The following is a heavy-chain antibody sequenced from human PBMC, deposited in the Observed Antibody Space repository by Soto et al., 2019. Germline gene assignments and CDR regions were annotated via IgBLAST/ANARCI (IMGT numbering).Heavy chain of an antibody. J-gene: IGHJ4*02. CDR3: ARRLQYLEFDS. Sequence: PSETLSLTCTVSGASISSDGNYWGWIRQRPGKGLEWIANIHHSGNTYYNPSLESRVAISLDTSKSQFPLQLSSVTAADTAVYYCARRLQYLEFDSWGQGTLVTVSS. D-gene: IGHD3-3*01. CDR1: GASISSDGNY. CDR2: IHHSGNT. V-gene: IGHV4-31*03.